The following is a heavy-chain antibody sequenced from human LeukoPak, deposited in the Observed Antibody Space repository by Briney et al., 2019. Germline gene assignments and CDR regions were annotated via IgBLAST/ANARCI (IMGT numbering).Heavy chain of an antibody. J-gene: IGHJ4*02. CDR3: ARSIAAHSFFDY. V-gene: IGHV4-34*01. Sequence: PSETLSLTCAVYGGSFSGYYWSWIRQPPGKGLEWIGEINHSGSTNYNPSLKSRVTISVDTSNNQFSLKLSSVTAADTAVYYCARSIAAHSFFDYWGQGTLFTVSS. CDR2: INHSGST. CDR1: GGSFSGYY. D-gene: IGHD6-13*01.